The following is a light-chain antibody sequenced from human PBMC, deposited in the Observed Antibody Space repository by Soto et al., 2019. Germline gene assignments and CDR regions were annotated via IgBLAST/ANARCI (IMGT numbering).Light chain of an antibody. CDR1: SSTVGGFNV. Sequence: QSALTQPASVSGSPGQSITISCTGTSSTVGGFNVVSWYQQHPGKAPKVIIYEGIKRPSGVSNRFSGSNSGSTASLTISGLQAEDEADYYCQVWDSSSDHRDVVFGGGTKLTVL. V-gene: IGLV2-23*01. J-gene: IGLJ2*01. CDR2: EGI. CDR3: QVWDSSSDHRDVV.